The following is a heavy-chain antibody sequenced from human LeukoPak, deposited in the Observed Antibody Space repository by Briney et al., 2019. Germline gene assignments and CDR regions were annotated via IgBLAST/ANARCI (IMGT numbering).Heavy chain of an antibody. V-gene: IGHV4-59*01. J-gene: IGHJ4*02. CDR1: GGSTSSYY. Sequence: PSETLSLTCTVSGGSTSSYYWSWIRQPPGKGLEWIGYIYYSGSTYYNPSLKSRVTISADTSKNQFSLRVTSVTAADTAMYYCASLYCSSASCYPPHWGQGTLVTVSS. CDR2: IYYSGST. CDR3: ASLYCSSASCYPPH. D-gene: IGHD2-2*01.